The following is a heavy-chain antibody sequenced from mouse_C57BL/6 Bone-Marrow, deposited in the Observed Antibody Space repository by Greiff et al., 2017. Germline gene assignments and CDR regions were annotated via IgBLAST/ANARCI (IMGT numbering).Heavy chain of an antibody. CDR3: ARGRLRPWFAY. CDR2: IHPNSGST. D-gene: IGHD2-4*01. Sequence: QVQLQQPGAELVKPGASVKLSCKASGYTFNSYWMHWVQQRPGQGLEWIGMIHPNSGSTNYNETFKSKATLTVDKSSSTAYMQLSSLTSEDSAVYYCARGRLRPWFAYWGQGTLVTVSA. CDR1: GYTFNSYW. J-gene: IGHJ3*01. V-gene: IGHV1-64*01.